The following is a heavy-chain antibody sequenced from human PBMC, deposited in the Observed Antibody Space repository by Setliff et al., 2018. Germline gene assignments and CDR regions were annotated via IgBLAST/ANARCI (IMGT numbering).Heavy chain of an antibody. CDR3: ARKTTNWHNHDY. V-gene: IGHV4-59*08. CDR1: GGSINSYY. J-gene: IGHJ4*02. CDR2: IYYSGNSNYDT. D-gene: IGHD7-27*01. Sequence: SETLSLTCIVSGGSINSYYWNWIRQPPGKGLEWIGYIYYSGNSNYDTNYNPSLKSRVTILSDTSKNQFSLKLTSVSAADTAVYYCARKTTNWHNHDYWGQGTLVTVSS.